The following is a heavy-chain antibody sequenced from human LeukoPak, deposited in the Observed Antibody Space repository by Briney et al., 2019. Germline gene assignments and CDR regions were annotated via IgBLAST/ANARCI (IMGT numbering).Heavy chain of an antibody. Sequence: GASVKVSCKASGYTFTSYGISWVRQAPGQGLEWMGRIIPILGIANYAQKFQGRVTITADKSTSTAYMELSSLRSEDTAVYYCTASFRGVNVWGQGTTVTVSS. J-gene: IGHJ6*02. CDR3: TASFRGVNV. CDR2: IIPILGIA. CDR1: GYTFTSYG. V-gene: IGHV1-69*04. D-gene: IGHD3-10*01.